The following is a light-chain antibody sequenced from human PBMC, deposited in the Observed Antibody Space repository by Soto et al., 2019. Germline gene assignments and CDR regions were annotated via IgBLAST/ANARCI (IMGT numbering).Light chain of an antibody. V-gene: IGLV2-14*01. J-gene: IGLJ3*02. Sequence: QSALTQSASVSGSRGQSITISCTGTSSDVGGYNYVSWYQQHPGKAPKLIIYDVSNRPSGVSTRFSGSKSGNTASLTISGLQAEDEADYSCSSYTSTNSWVFGGGTKLTVL. CDR3: SSYTSTNSWV. CDR1: SSDVGGYNY. CDR2: DVS.